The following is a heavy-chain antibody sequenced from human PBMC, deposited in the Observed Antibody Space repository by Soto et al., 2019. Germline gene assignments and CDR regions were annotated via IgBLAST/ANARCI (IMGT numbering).Heavy chain of an antibody. CDR2: IWYDGSNK. CDR1: GFTFSSYG. D-gene: IGHD5-18*01. V-gene: IGHV3-33*01. Sequence: QVQLVESGGGVVQPGRSLRLSCAASGFTFSSYGMHWVRQAPGKGLEWVAVIWYDGSNKYYADSVKGRFTISRDNSKNTLYLPMNSLRAEDTAVYYCARDGGVDTAMGYFDYWGQGTLVNVSS. CDR3: ARDGGVDTAMGYFDY. J-gene: IGHJ4*02.